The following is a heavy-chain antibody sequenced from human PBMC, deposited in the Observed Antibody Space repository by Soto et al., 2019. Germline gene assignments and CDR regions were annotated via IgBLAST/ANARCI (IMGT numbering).Heavy chain of an antibody. CDR3: ARGPDARDFDY. V-gene: IGHV4-34*01. CDR1: GGSFSGYY. J-gene: IGHJ4*02. CDR2: INRSGST. Sequence: SETLSLTCAVYGGSFSGYYWSWIRQPPGKGLEWIGEINRSGSTNYNPSLKSRVTISVDTSKNQFSLKLSSVTAADTAVYYCARGPDARDFDYWGQGTLVTVSS.